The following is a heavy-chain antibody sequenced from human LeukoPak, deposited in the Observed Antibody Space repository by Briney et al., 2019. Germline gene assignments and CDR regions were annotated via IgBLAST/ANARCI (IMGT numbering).Heavy chain of an antibody. Sequence: SETLSLTCTVSGGSISNYYWSWIRQPPGKGLEWVGYIYYSGSTNYNPSLKSRVTISVAPYKNQFSLKVSSVTAADTAVYYCARGDDLLPGYGESLYFDYWGQGTLVTVSS. J-gene: IGHJ4*02. CDR3: ARGDDLLPGYGESLYFDY. CDR2: IYYSGST. V-gene: IGHV4-59*01. D-gene: IGHD3-9*01. CDR1: GGSISNYY.